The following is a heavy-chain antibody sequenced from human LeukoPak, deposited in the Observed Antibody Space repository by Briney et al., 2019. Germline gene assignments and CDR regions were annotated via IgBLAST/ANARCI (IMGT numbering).Heavy chain of an antibody. CDR3: ARQSSGSYQYYYYMDV. V-gene: IGHV1-46*01. CDR1: GYTFTSYY. J-gene: IGHJ6*03. Sequence: ASVKVSCKASGYTFTSYYMHWVRQAPGQGLEWMGVINPSGGSTSYAQKFQGRVTMTRDTSTSTVYMELSSLRSEDTAVYYCARQSSGSYQYYYYMDVWGKGTSVTVSS. CDR2: INPSGGST. D-gene: IGHD1-26*01.